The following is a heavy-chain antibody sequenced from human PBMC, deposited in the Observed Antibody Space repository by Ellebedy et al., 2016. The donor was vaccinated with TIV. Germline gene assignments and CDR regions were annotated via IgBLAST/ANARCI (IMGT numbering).Heavy chain of an antibody. Sequence: MPSETLSLTCTVSGGSISSYYWSWIRQPPGKGLEWIGYIYYSGSTNYNPSLKSRVTIAVDTSKKQISLKLSSVTAADTAVYYCVREGENSAMALDYWGQGTLVTVSS. CDR3: VREGENSAMALDY. J-gene: IGHJ4*02. D-gene: IGHD5-18*01. V-gene: IGHV4-59*01. CDR2: IYYSGST. CDR1: GGSISSYY.